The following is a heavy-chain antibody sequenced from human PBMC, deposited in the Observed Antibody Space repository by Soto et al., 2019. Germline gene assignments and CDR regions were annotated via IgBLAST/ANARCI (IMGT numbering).Heavy chain of an antibody. CDR1: GGTFSGYA. CDR2: IIPIFGTA. J-gene: IGHJ6*02. D-gene: IGHD2-21*02. Sequence: ASVKVSCKASGGTFSGYAISWVRQAPGQGLEWMGGIIPIFGTANYAQKFQGRVTITADESTSTAYMELSSLRSEDTAVYYCAREHIVVVTAIPDYYGMDVWGQGTTVTVSS. V-gene: IGHV1-69*13. CDR3: AREHIVVVTAIPDYYGMDV.